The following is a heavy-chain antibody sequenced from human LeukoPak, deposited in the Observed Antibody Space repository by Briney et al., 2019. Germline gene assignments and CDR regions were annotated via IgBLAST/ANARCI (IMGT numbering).Heavy chain of an antibody. V-gene: IGHV3-30*18. CDR1: GFTFSSYG. D-gene: IGHD6-13*01. J-gene: IGHJ6*02. CDR2: ISYDGSNK. Sequence: GRSLRLSCAASGFTFSSYGMHWVRQAPGKGLEWVAVISYDGSNKYYADSVKGRFTISRDNSKNTLYLQMNSLRAEDTAVYYCAKDRSSGWYEGPFNGMDVWGQGTTVTVSS. CDR3: AKDRSSGWYEGPFNGMDV.